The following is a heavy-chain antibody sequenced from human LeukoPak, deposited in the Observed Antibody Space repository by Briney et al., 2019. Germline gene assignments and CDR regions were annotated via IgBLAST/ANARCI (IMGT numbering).Heavy chain of an antibody. J-gene: IGHJ4*02. D-gene: IGHD6-13*01. Sequence: GSSVKVSCKASGGTFSSYAISWVRQAPGQGLEWMGGIIPIFGTANYAQKFQGRVTITADESTSTAYMELSSLRSEDTAVYYCARVRYSSSWLNPFDYWAREPWSPSPQ. CDR2: IIPIFGTA. CDR3: ARVRYSSSWLNPFDY. CDR1: GGTFSSYA. V-gene: IGHV1-69*01.